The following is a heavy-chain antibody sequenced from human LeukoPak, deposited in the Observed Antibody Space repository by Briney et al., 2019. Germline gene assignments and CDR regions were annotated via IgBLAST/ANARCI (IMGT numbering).Heavy chain of an antibody. CDR3: ARVLGVGYGATNLAY. CDR2: ISYDGNYQ. CDR1: GFTFSNYA. Sequence: GRSLRLSCAVSGFTFSNYALHWARQPPGKGLEWVAVISYDGNYQYYADSVKGRFTVSRDDSQNTLFLQMNDLRPDDTAVYYCARVLGVGYGATNLAYWGQGTLVTVSS. J-gene: IGHJ4*02. D-gene: IGHD1-26*01. V-gene: IGHV3-30-3*01.